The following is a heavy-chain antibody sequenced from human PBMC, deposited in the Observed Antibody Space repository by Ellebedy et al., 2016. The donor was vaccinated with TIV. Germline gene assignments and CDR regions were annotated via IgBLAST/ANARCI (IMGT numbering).Heavy chain of an antibody. Sequence: AASVKVSCKASGYPFTSYYMFWVRQAPGQGLEWMGTIHPSGGSTNYAQKFQGRVTMTRDTSTSTVYMDLRSLRSEDTAVYYCARVLVATSNYGMDVWGQGTTVTVS. V-gene: IGHV1-46*01. CDR1: GYPFTSYY. J-gene: IGHJ6*02. CDR2: IHPSGGST. D-gene: IGHD5-12*01. CDR3: ARVLVATSNYGMDV.